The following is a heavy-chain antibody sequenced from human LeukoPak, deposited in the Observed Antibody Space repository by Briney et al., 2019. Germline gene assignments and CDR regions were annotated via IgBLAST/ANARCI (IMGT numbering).Heavy chain of an antibody. V-gene: IGHV3-23*01. CDR2: ISGSGSST. Sequence: GGSLRLSCAASGFTFSSYAMSWVRQAPGKGLEWVSAISGSGSSTYYADSVKGRFTISRDNSKNTLYLQMNSLRAEDTALYYCAKEVGYDSSGYGDFWGQGTLVTVSS. CDR3: AKEVGYDSSGYGDF. CDR1: GFTFSSYA. J-gene: IGHJ4*02. D-gene: IGHD3-22*01.